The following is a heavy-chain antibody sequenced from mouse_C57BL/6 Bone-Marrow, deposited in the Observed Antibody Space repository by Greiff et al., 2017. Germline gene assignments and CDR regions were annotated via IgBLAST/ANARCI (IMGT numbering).Heavy chain of an antibody. CDR3: ARITTVVAEGYAMDY. CDR1: GYTFTSYW. Sequence: QVQLQQPGAELVKPGASVKLSCKASGYTFTSYWMHWVKQRPGQGLEWIGMIHPNSGSTNYNEKFKGKATLTVDKSSSTAYMQLSSLTSEDSAVYYCARITTVVAEGYAMDYWGQGTSVTVSS. CDR2: IHPNSGST. V-gene: IGHV1-64*01. J-gene: IGHJ4*01. D-gene: IGHD1-1*01.